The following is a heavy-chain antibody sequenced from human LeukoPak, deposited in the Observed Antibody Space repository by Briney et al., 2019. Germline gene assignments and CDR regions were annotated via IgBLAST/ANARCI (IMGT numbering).Heavy chain of an antibody. Sequence: SETLSLTCAVYGGSFSGYYWSWIRQPPGKGLEWIGEINHSGSTNYNPSLKSRVTISVDTSKNQFSLKLSSVTAADTAVYYCATHSLAASYCSSTSCYTYFDYWGQGTLVTASS. CDR2: INHSGST. J-gene: IGHJ4*02. CDR1: GGSFSGYY. D-gene: IGHD2-2*02. V-gene: IGHV4-34*01. CDR3: ATHSLAASYCSSTSCYTYFDY.